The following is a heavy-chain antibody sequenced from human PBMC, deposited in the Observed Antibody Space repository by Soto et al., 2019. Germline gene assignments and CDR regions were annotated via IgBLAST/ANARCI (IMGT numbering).Heavy chain of an antibody. D-gene: IGHD2-8*01. J-gene: IGHJ2*01. V-gene: IGHV4-30-4*01. CDR1: GDSVSNGEHY. Sequence: PSETLSLTCTVSGDSVSNGEHYGSWILHPPGKGPDWIGYIYYSGTTYYNPSLGSRSRMSVDPSKNQFSMSMTSVTAADTAVYYCARTLRLNHYENGAFYSYWYF. CDR3: ARTLRLNHYENGAFYSYWYF. CDR2: IYYSGTT.